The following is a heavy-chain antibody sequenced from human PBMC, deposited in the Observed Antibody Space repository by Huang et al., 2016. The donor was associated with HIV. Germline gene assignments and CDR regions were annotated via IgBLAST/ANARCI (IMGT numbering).Heavy chain of an antibody. V-gene: IGHV3-30*18. D-gene: IGHD1-26*01. CDR1: GFSFSTYG. J-gene: IGHJ4*02. Sequence: VQLVESGGGVVQPGRSLRLACAASGFSFSTYGLHWVRQAPGKGIEWVAVISNDGSNKYYAHSVKGRFTISRDTSENKVYLQMNSLRHEDTAVYYCAKDGADEEWDIDYWGQGTLVTVSS. CDR3: AKDGADEEWDIDY. CDR2: ISNDGSNK.